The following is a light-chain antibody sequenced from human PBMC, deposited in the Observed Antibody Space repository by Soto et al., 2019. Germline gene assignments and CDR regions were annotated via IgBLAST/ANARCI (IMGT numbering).Light chain of an antibody. Sequence: QSVLTQPASVSGSPGQSSSISYTGTSSDIGGYKYVSWYQQHPGKAPKLMIYDVSNRPSGVSNRFSGSKSGNTATLTISGLQGEDEAEYYCSSYTGGSTYVFGTGTKVTVL. CDR3: SSYTGGSTYV. CDR1: SSDIGGYKY. CDR2: DVS. V-gene: IGLV2-14*01. J-gene: IGLJ1*01.